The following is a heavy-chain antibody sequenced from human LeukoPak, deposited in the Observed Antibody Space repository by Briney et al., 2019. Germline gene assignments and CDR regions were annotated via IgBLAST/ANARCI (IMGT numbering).Heavy chain of an antibody. CDR1: GYTLTELS. CDR3: VGTADYYDSSGYHPF. CDR2: FDPEDGET. Sequence: ASVKVSCKVSGYTLTELSMHWVRQAPGKGLEWMGGFDPEDGETIYAQKFQGRVTMTEDTSTDTAYMELSSLRSEDTAVYYCVGTADYYDSSGYHPFWGQGTLVTVSP. D-gene: IGHD3-22*01. V-gene: IGHV1-24*01. J-gene: IGHJ4*02.